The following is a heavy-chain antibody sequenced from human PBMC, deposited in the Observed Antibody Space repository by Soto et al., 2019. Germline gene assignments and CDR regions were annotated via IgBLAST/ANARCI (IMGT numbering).Heavy chain of an antibody. D-gene: IGHD6-19*01. V-gene: IGHV3-30-3*01. CDR3: ARDYSSGWYLVNYYYGMDV. Sequence: GGSLRLSCAASGFTFSSYAMHWVRQAPGKGLEWVAVISYDGSNKYYADSVKGRFTISRDNSKNTLYLQMNSLRAEDTAVYYCARDYSSGWYLVNYYYGMDVWGQGTTVTVSS. CDR2: ISYDGSNK. CDR1: GFTFSSYA. J-gene: IGHJ6*02.